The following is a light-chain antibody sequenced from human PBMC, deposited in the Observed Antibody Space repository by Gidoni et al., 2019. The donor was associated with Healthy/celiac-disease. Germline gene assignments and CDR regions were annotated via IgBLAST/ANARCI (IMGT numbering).Light chain of an antibody. J-gene: IGKJ4*01. CDR2: WAS. V-gene: IGKV4-1*01. CDR3: QQYYSTPLT. CDR1: QSVLYSSNNKNY. Sequence: EIVLTQSPDSLAVSMGERATINCKSSQSVLYSSNNKNYLAWYQQKPGQPPKLLIYWASTRESGVPDRFSGSGSGTDFTLTISSLQAEDVAVYYCQQYYSTPLTFSGGTKVEIK.